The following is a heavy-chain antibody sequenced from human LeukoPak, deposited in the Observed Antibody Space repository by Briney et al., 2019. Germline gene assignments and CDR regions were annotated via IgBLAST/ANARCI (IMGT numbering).Heavy chain of an antibody. D-gene: IGHD1-26*01. V-gene: IGHV3-9*01. Sequence: GRSLRLSCAASGLTFDDYAMHWVRKAPGKGPEWVSGISWNSGSIGYADSVKGRFTISRDNAKNSLYLQMNSLRAEDTALYYCAKATRGYYYYGMDVWGQGTTVTVSS. CDR1: GLTFDDYA. CDR2: ISWNSGSI. CDR3: AKATRGYYYYGMDV. J-gene: IGHJ6*02.